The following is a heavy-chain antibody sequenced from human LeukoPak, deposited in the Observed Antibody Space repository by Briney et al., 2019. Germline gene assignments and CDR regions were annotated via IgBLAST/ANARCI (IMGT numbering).Heavy chain of an antibody. J-gene: IGHJ4*02. CDR3: ARDNNY. CDR1: GFTVSSNC. V-gene: IGHV3-53*01. CDR2: IVSGGST. Sequence: GGSLRLSCAGSGFTVSSNCMHWDRPTPGKCLEWVSVIVSGGSTYYAGSVKGRFTRSRDNSKNALYLQMNSLRAVDTAVYYCARDNNYGGQGTLVTV.